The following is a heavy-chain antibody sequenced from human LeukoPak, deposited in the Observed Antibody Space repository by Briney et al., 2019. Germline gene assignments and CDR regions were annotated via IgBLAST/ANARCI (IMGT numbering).Heavy chain of an antibody. CDR2: IIPIFGTA. CDR1: GGTFSSYA. Sequence: SVKVSCKASGGTFSSYAISWVRQAPGQGLEWMGGIIPIFGTANYAQKFQGRVTITTDESTSTAYVELSSLRSEDTAVYYCARALHSGYDSSWFDPWGQGTLVTVSS. CDR3: ARALHSGYDSSWFDP. V-gene: IGHV1-69*05. J-gene: IGHJ5*02. D-gene: IGHD5-12*01.